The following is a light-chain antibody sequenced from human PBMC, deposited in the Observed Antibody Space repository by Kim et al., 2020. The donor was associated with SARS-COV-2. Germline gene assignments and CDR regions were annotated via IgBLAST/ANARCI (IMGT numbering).Light chain of an antibody. J-gene: IGLJ3*02. CDR3: ATWDDNLSGAL. CDR2: NTN. CDR1: ASNLGRSD. V-gene: IGLV1-47*01. Sequence: GQAVTISCAGTASNLGRSDVFWYQQLPGAAPKLLIYNTNVRPSGVPDRFSGSKSGTSASLAISGLRSDDEADYYCATWDDNLSGALFGGGTQLTVL.